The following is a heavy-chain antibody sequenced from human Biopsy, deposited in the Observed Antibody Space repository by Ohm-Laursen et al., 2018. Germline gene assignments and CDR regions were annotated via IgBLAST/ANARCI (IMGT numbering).Heavy chain of an antibody. CDR1: GGDINNYY. CDR2: IYPGGST. D-gene: IGHD3-22*01. CDR3: ASVVLGPTNDAFDL. J-gene: IGHJ3*01. V-gene: IGHV4-4*07. Sequence: SGTLSLTCNVSGGDINNYYWSWIRQPAGKGLEWIGRIYPGGSTNYNPSFKSRVTMPVDTSKKQLSLRLKSVTAADTAMYYCASVVLGPTNDAFDLWGQGTMVVVSS.